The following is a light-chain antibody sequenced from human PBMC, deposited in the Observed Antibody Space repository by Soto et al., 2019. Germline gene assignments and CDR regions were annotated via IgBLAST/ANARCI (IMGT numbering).Light chain of an antibody. CDR1: SSDVGGYNY. CDR3: SSYTTSSTLV. V-gene: IGLV2-14*01. J-gene: IGLJ3*02. Sequence: QSALTQPASVSGSPGQSIAISCTGTSSDVGGYNYVAWYQQHPGKGPKLMIFDVSDRPSAVSNRFSGSKSGNTASLTISGLQAEDEADYYCSSYTTSSTLVFGGGTKLTVL. CDR2: DVS.